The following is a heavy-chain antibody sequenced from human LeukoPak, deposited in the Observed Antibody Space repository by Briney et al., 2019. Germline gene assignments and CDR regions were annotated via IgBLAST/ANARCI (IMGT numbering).Heavy chain of an antibody. J-gene: IGHJ4*02. CDR3: ARVLSSGYYYY. CDR2: IYYSGST. Sequence: SETLSLTCTVSGGSITSSSYYWGWIRQPPGKGLEWIGSIYYSGSTYYNPSLKSRVTISVDTSKNQFSLKLSSVTAADTAVYYCARVLSSGYYYYWGQGTLVTVSS. D-gene: IGHD3-22*01. V-gene: IGHV4-39*07. CDR1: GGSITSSSYY.